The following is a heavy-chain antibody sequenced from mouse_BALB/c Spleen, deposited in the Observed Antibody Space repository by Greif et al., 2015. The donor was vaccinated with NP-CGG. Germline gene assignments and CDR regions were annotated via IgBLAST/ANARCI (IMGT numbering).Heavy chain of an antibody. CDR3: ARGGYPWFAY. Sequence: EVMLVESGGGLVKPGGSLKLSCAASGFTFSSYAMSWVRQSPEKRLEWVAEISSGGSYTYYPDTVTGRFTISRDNAKNTLYLEMSSLRSEDTAMYYCARGGYPWFAYWGQGTLVTVSA. CDR2: ISSGGSYT. V-gene: IGHV5-9-4*01. J-gene: IGHJ3*01. CDR1: GFTFSSYA.